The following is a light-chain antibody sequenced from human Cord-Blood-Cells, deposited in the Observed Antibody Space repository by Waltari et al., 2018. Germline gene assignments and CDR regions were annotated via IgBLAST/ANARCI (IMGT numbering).Light chain of an antibody. CDR1: SSDVGCYNL. V-gene: IGLV2-23*01. CDR3: CSYAGSSTYV. Sequence: QSALTQPASVSGSPGQSITIPCTGTSSDVGCYNLFSWYQQHPGKAPKLMIYEGSKRPSGVSNRFSGSKSGNTASLTISGLQAEDEADYYCCSYAGSSTYVFGTGTKVTVL. J-gene: IGLJ1*01. CDR2: EGS.